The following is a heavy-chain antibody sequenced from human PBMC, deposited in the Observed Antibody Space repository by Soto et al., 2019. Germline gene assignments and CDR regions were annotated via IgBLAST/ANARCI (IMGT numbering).Heavy chain of an antibody. D-gene: IGHD2-21*02. V-gene: IGHV1-69*01. CDR1: GGTFSSYV. J-gene: IGHJ6*02. CDR2: IIPIFGTA. Sequence: QVQLVQSGAEVKKPGSSVKVSCKASGGTFSSYVISWVRQAPGQGLEWMGGIIPIFGTANYAQKFQGRVTITADESTSTAYMELSSLRSEDTAVYYCAGAYCGGDCYPTYYYGMDVWGQGTTVTVSS. CDR3: AGAYCGGDCYPTYYYGMDV.